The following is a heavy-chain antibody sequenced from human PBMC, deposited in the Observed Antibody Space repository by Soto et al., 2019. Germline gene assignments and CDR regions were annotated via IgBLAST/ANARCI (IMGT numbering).Heavy chain of an antibody. Sequence: SVKVSCKASGGTFSSYASSWVRQAPGQGLEWMGGIIPIFGTANYAQKFQGRVTITADESTSTAYMELSSLRSEDTAVYYCASYDIAVAGTLHYYYYYGMDVWGQGTTVTVSS. V-gene: IGHV1-69*13. CDR2: IIPIFGTA. J-gene: IGHJ6*02. CDR1: GGTFSSYA. D-gene: IGHD6-19*01. CDR3: ASYDIAVAGTLHYYYYYGMDV.